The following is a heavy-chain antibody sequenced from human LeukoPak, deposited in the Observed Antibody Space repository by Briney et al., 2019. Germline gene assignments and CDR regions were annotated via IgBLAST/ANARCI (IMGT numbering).Heavy chain of an antibody. V-gene: IGHV3-48*01. Sequence: GSLRLSCSVSGFTFTYYGMNWVRQAPGKGLEWVSYISSNSRTVEYADSAKGRFTISRDNAKNSLYLQMNTLRAEDTAVYYCARGGAARPDYWGRGTLVSVSS. CDR1: GFTFTYYG. CDR3: ARGGAARPDY. J-gene: IGHJ4*02. D-gene: IGHD6-6*01. CDR2: ISSNSRTV.